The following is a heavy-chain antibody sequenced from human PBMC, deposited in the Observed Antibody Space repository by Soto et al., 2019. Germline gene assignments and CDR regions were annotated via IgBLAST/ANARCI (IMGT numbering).Heavy chain of an antibody. D-gene: IGHD3-22*01. CDR3: ARSPYYYDSSGYQYDY. Sequence: ASVKVSCKASGCTLSSYAISWVRQSPGQGLEWMGGIIPIFGTANYAQKFQGRVTITADESTSPAYMELSSLRSEDTAVYYCARSPYYYDSSGYQYDYWGQGTLVTVSS. CDR2: IIPIFGTA. J-gene: IGHJ4*02. V-gene: IGHV1-69*13. CDR1: GCTLSSYA.